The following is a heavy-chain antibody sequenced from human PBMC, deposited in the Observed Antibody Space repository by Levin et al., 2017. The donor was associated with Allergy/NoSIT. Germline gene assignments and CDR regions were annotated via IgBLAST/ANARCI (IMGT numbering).Heavy chain of an antibody. CDR3: ARGDYADREGDFFNYYYMDV. J-gene: IGHJ6*03. D-gene: IGHD4-17*01. CDR1: GFTFSSYN. V-gene: IGHV3-48*01. Sequence: GESLKISCAASGFTFSSYNMNWVRQAPGKGLEWVSDIASTTDSRYYSDSVKGRFTISRDNAKNSLYLQMDSLRVDDTAVYYCARGDYADREGDFFNYYYMDVWGKGTTVTVSS. CDR2: IASTTDSR.